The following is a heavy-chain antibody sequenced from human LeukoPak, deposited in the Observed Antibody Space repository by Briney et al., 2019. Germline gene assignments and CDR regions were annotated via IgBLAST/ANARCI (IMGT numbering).Heavy chain of an antibody. CDR3: VHNXGYDSAH. Sequence: VSGPTLVNPTQTLTLTCTFSGFSLTTNGVGVGWIRQPPGKALQWLALIYRDDDKRYSPSLDNRLTITKDTSKNQVVLTMTNMDPVDTATYYCVHNXGYDSAHWGQGTLVTVSS. J-gene: IGHJ1*01. V-gene: IGHV2-5*02. D-gene: IGHD3-3*01. CDR2: IYRDDDK. CDR1: GFSLTTNGVG.